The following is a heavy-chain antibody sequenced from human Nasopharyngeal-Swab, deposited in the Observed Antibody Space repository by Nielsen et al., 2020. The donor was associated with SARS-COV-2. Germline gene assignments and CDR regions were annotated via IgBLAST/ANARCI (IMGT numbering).Heavy chain of an antibody. V-gene: IGHV4-59*01. J-gene: IGHJ3*02. Sequence: SETLSLTCTVSGGSISSYYWSWIRQPQGKGLEWIGYIYYSGSTNYNPSLKSRVTISVDTSKNQFSLKLSSVTAADTAVYYCARESDYYDSSGSLGDAFDIWGQGTMVTVSS. CDR1: GGSISSYY. CDR2: IYYSGST. D-gene: IGHD3-22*01. CDR3: ARESDYYDSSGSLGDAFDI.